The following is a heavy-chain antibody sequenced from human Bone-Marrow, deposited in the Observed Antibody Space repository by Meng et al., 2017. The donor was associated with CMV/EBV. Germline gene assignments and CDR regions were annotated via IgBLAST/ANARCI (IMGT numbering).Heavy chain of an antibody. CDR1: GGSISSSSYY. J-gene: IGHJ5*02. Sequence: SETLSLTCTVSGGSISSSSYYWGWIRQPPGKGLEWIGSIYYSGSTYYNPSLKSRVTISVDTSKNQFSLKLSSVTAADTAVYYCAREPLYCSSTSCYNWFDPWGQGNRVNGAS. D-gene: IGHD2-2*01. CDR2: IYYSGST. CDR3: AREPLYCSSTSCYNWFDP. V-gene: IGHV4-39*07.